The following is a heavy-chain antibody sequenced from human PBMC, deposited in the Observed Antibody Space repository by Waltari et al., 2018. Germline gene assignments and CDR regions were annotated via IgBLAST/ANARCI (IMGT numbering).Heavy chain of an antibody. V-gene: IGHV1-69*15. CDR1: GGTFSSYA. CDR3: ARDRDYGDYVAFDI. D-gene: IGHD4-17*01. Sequence: QVQLVQSGAEVKKPGSSVKVSCKASGGTFSSYAISWVRQAPGQGLEWMGRIIPIFGTANDAQKFQGRVTITADESTSTAYMELSSLRSEDTAVYYCARDRDYGDYVAFDIWGQGTMVTVSS. J-gene: IGHJ3*02. CDR2: IIPIFGTA.